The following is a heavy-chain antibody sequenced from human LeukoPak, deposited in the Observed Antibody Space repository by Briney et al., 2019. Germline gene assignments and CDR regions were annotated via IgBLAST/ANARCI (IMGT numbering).Heavy chain of an antibody. Sequence: ASVKVSCKASRYTFTSYGISWVRQAPGQGLEGMGWINAYNGNKNYAQKVQGRVTMTADTSTSTAYMELRSLRSDDTAVYYCARDPPRYGRSGWYIYYYYGMVVWGQGTTVTVSS. CDR2: INAYNGNK. D-gene: IGHD6-19*01. V-gene: IGHV1-18*01. CDR3: ARDPPRYGRSGWYIYYYYGMVV. CDR1: RYTFTSYG. J-gene: IGHJ6*02.